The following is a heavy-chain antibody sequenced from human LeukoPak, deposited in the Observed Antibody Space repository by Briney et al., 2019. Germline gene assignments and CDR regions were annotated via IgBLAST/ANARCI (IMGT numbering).Heavy chain of an antibody. Sequence: GGSLRLSCAASGFTFSSYAMSWVRQAPGKGLEWVSAISGSGGSTYYADSVKGRFTISRDNSKNTLYLQMNSLRAEDTAVYYCAKLQRLRYNAPRTDYYGMDVWGQGTTVAVSS. CDR2: ISGSGGST. J-gene: IGHJ6*02. CDR1: GFTFSSYA. V-gene: IGHV3-23*01. D-gene: IGHD3-9*01. CDR3: AKLQRLRYNAPRTDYYGMDV.